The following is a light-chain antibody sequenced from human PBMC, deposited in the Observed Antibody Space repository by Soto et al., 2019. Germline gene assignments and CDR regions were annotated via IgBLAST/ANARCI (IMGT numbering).Light chain of an antibody. V-gene: IGKV3-11*01. J-gene: IGKJ4*01. CDR1: QSVSTY. CDR3: QQHSDWVT. CDR2: DAS. Sequence: EIVLTQSPATLSLSPGERGTLSCRASQSVSTYLAWYQQKPGQAPRLLIYDASNRATGIPARFSGSGSGTDFTLTFSYIEPEDFAFYYCQQHSDWVTFGGGTKVEI.